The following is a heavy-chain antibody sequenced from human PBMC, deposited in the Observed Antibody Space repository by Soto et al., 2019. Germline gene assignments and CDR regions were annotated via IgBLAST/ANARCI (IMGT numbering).Heavy chain of an antibody. D-gene: IGHD3-3*01. J-gene: IGHJ3*02. CDR3: AKDEYYDFWSGTRIAFDI. V-gene: IGHV3-23*01. Sequence: GGSLRLSCAASGFTFSSYAMSWVRQAPGKGLEWGSAISGSGGSTYYADSLKGRFTISRDNSKNTLYLQMNSLRAEDTAVYYCAKDEYYDFWSGTRIAFDIWGQGTMVT. CDR2: ISGSGGST. CDR1: GFTFSSYA.